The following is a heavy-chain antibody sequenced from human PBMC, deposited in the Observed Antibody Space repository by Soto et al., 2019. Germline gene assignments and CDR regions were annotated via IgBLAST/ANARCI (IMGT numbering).Heavy chain of an antibody. V-gene: IGHV3-48*01. CDR2: IGSGSRTI. CDR1: GFMFSGYS. J-gene: IGHJ4*02. Sequence: GGSLRLSCVASGFMFSGYSMNWVRQSPGKGLEWISYIGSGSRTIYYTDSVKGRFTISRDTAENSVYLQMNNLRAEDTAVYYCARSHDQCNSTTCYAPDYFDSWGQGTLVTVSS. CDR3: ARSHDQCNSTTCYAPDYFDS. D-gene: IGHD2-2*01.